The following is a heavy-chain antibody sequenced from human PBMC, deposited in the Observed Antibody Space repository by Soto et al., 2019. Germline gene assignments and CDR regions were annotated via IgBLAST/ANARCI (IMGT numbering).Heavy chain of an antibody. V-gene: IGHV1-69*06. Sequence: SVKVSCEASGGTFSSYAISWVRQAPGQGLEWMGGIIPIFGTANYAQKFQGRVTITADKSTSTAYMELSSLRSEDTAVYYCARDLPSDYYDSSGLPAYYYYYGMDVWGQGTTVTVSS. D-gene: IGHD3-22*01. CDR1: GGTFSSYA. CDR2: IIPIFGTA. CDR3: ARDLPSDYYDSSGLPAYYYYYGMDV. J-gene: IGHJ6*02.